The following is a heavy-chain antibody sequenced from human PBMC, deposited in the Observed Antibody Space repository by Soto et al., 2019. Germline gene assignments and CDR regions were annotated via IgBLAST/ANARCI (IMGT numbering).Heavy chain of an antibody. J-gene: IGHJ5*02. D-gene: IGHD3-3*02. CDR1: GGSISSGDYY. V-gene: IGHV4-30-4*01. CDR2: IYYSGST. CDR3: ARDEVVLGWFDP. Sequence: QVQLQESGPGLVKPSQTLSLTCTVSGGSISSGDYYWSWIRQPPGKGLEWIGYIYYSGSTYYNPSLKSRVTMSVDTSKNQFSLKLSSVTAADTAVYYRARDEVVLGWFDPWGQGTLVTVSS.